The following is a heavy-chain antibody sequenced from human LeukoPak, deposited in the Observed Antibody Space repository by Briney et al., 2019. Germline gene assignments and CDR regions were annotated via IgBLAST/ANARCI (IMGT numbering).Heavy chain of an antibody. CDR1: GFTFSSYG. J-gene: IGHJ4*02. CDR3: VRDGIRDIPGVITIRYDY. Sequence: PGRSLRLSCAASGFTFSSYGMHWVRQAPGKGLEWVAVISYDGSNKYYADSVKGRFTISRDNSKNTLYLQMNSLTSEDTALYYCVRDGIRDIPGVITIRYDYWGQGTLVTVSS. CDR2: ISYDGSNK. V-gene: IGHV3-30*03. D-gene: IGHD3-10*01.